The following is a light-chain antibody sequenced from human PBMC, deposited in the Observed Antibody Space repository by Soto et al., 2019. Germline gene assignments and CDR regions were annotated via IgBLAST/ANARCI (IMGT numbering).Light chain of an antibody. J-gene: IGKJ4*01. CDR2: AAS. CDR1: QSVSIY. CDR3: QQSYNNFPLT. Sequence: DVQMTQSPSALSASVGDRVTITCRASQSVSIYLNWYQQKPGKAPNLLISAASTLQSGVPSRFRGSGSGTDFTLTISGLQPEDFATYYCQQSYNNFPLTFGGGTKVDNK. V-gene: IGKV1-39*01.